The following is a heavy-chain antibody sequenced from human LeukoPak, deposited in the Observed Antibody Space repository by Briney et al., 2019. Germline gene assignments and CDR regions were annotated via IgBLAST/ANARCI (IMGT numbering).Heavy chain of an antibody. Sequence: GGSLRLSCAASGFTFSSYAMSWVRQAPGKGLEWVSAISGSGGSTYYADSVKGRFTISRDNSKNTLYLQMNSLRAEDTAAYYCAKDGYYYGSGSYYRPDYWGQGTLVTVSS. CDR3: AKDGYYYGSGSYYRPDY. V-gene: IGHV3-23*01. D-gene: IGHD3-10*01. CDR2: ISGSGGST. CDR1: GFTFSSYA. J-gene: IGHJ4*02.